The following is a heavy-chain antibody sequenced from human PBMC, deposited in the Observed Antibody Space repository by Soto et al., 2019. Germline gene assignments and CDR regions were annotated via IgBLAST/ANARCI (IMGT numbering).Heavy chain of an antibody. Sequence: ASVKVSCKASGYTFTSYGISWVRQAPGQGLEWMGWISAYNGNTNYAQKLQGRVTMTTDTSTSTAYMELRSLRSDDTAVYYCAKDLLEYSSSWGLYYYYGMDVWGQGTTVTVS. CDR2: ISAYNGNT. CDR1: GYTFTSYG. CDR3: AKDLLEYSSSWGLYYYYGMDV. D-gene: IGHD6-13*01. V-gene: IGHV1-18*01. J-gene: IGHJ6*02.